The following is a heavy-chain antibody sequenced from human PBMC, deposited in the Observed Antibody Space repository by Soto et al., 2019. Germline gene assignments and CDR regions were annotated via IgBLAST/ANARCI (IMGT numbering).Heavy chain of an antibody. CDR1: GFTFSRYE. Sequence: GGSLRLSCAASGFTFSRYEMNWVRQAPGKGLEWISYISTSGSTIYYADSVKGRFTISRDNAKNSLYLQMNSLRAEDTAVYYCARELAAAGSFDYWGQRTLVTVSS. J-gene: IGHJ4*02. CDR3: ARELAAAGSFDY. CDR2: ISTSGSTI. D-gene: IGHD6-13*01. V-gene: IGHV3-48*03.